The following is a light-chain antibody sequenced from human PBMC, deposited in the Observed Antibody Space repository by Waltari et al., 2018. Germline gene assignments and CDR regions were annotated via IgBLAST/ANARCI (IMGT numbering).Light chain of an antibody. Sequence: DIHMTQSPSSLSVSVGDRVTVTCRASQGINKELTWYQQKPGKAPTLLIYGASTLQTGVSSRFSGSGSGTDFTLTISSLQPEDVATYYCQQDHTPPWTFGQGTKVEIK. CDR1: QGINKE. CDR3: QQDHTPPWT. J-gene: IGKJ1*01. V-gene: IGKV1-27*01. CDR2: GAS.